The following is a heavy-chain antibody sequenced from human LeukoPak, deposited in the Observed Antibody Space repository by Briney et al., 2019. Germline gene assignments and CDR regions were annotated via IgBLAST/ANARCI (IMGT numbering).Heavy chain of an antibody. D-gene: IGHD6-19*01. CDR1: GGSISSYY. J-gene: IGHJ4*02. CDR3: ARGGYRNGWYTP. V-gene: IGHV4-59*01. Sequence: SETLSLTCTVSGGSISSYYWSWIRQPPGKGLEWIGYIYYSGSTNYNPSLKSGVTISVDTSKNQFSLKLRAVTAAGTAVYYGARGGYRNGWYTPWGQGTLVTVSP. CDR2: IYYSGST.